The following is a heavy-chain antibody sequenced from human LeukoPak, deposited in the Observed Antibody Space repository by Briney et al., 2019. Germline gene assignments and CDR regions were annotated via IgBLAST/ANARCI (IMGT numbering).Heavy chain of an antibody. CDR1: GFNFSNYA. Sequence: GGSLRLSCAASGFNFSNYAMSWVRQAPGKGLEWVSSIRAIDGSTYYADSVKGRLTISRDTSKNKLYLQMNSLRAEDTAVYYCASSGSSRGGYYYWGQGTLVTVSS. V-gene: IGHV3-23*01. CDR2: IRAIDGST. CDR3: ASSGSSRGGYYY. J-gene: IGHJ4*02. D-gene: IGHD1-26*01.